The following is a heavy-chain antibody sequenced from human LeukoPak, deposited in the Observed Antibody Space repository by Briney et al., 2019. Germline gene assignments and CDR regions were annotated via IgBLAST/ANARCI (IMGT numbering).Heavy chain of an antibody. CDR2: TSFDGSNT. Sequence: PGKSLRLSCAASGFAFNTFGMHWFRQAPGKGLEWVATTSFDGSNTYFSDSVRGRFTIPRDNSRNTLFLQMSSLSAEDTAVYYCAKDRIVGATRFLDFWGQGTLVTVSS. V-gene: IGHV3-30*18. D-gene: IGHD1-26*01. CDR3: AKDRIVGATRFLDF. CDR1: GFAFNTFG. J-gene: IGHJ4*02.